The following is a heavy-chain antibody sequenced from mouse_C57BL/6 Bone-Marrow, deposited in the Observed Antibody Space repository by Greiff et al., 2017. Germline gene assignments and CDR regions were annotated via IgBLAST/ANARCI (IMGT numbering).Heavy chain of an antibody. CDR2: INPYNGGT. D-gene: IGHD1-1*01. CDR3: ARRDYYGSRAFAY. J-gene: IGHJ3*01. V-gene: IGHV1-19*01. CDR1: GYTFTDYY. Sequence: VQLKQSGPVLVKPGASVKMSCKASGYTFTDYYMNWVKQSHGKSLEWIGVINPYNGGTSYNQKFKGKATLTVDKSSSTAYMELNSLTSEDSAVYYGARRDYYGSRAFAYWGQGTLVTVSA.